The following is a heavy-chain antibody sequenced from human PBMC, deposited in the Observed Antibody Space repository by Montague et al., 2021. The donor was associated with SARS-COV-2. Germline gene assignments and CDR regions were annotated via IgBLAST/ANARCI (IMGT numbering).Heavy chain of an antibody. CDR2: IYYNGYT. Sequence: SETLSLTCTVSGDSISTYYWSWIRQPPGKGLEWIGYIYYNGYTNYNPSLKSRVTISVDTSKNQFSLKLSSVTAADTAVYYCARVEFDGGYDSVPLDVWGQGTTVTVSS. J-gene: IGHJ6*02. V-gene: IGHV4-59*12. CDR1: GDSISTYY. CDR3: ARVEFDGGYDSVPLDV. D-gene: IGHD5-12*01.